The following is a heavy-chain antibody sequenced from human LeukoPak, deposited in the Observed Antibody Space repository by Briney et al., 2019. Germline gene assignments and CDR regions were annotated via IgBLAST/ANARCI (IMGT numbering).Heavy chain of an antibody. CDR1: GFTFSSSA. CDR3: AKDPLSGQLLPRYFQH. J-gene: IGHJ1*01. CDR2: ISASGGST. Sequence: GGSLRLSCAASGFTFSSSAMSWVRQVPGKGLEWVSGISASGGSTSYADSVRGRFTISGDNSKNTLYVQMNSLRDEDTAVYYCAKDPLSGQLLPRYFQHWGQGTLVTVSS. V-gene: IGHV3-23*01. D-gene: IGHD2-2*01.